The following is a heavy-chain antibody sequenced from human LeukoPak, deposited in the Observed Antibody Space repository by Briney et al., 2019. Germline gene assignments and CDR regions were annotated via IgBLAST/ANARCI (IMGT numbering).Heavy chain of an antibody. CDR3: ATSLRPGGGNSFLLDY. V-gene: IGHV3-30*03. D-gene: IGHD4-23*01. J-gene: IGHJ4*02. CDR2: ISYDGSTK. CDR1: GFTFSRFG. Sequence: GGSLRLSCAASGFTFSRFGMHWVRQAPGKGLEWVAVISYDGSTKYYADSVTGRFTISRDNSKNTLYLQMNSLTVHDTAVYYCATSLRPGGGNSFLLDYWGQGILVTVSS.